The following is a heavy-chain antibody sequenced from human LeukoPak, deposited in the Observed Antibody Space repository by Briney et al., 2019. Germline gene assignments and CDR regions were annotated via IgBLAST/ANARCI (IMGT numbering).Heavy chain of an antibody. CDR1: GGSISSSSYY. D-gene: IGHD5-24*01. CDR2: IYYSGST. CDR3: AKEAVEMATIEPDY. V-gene: IGHV4-39*02. Sequence: SETLSLTCTVSGGSISSSSYYWGWIRQPPGKGLEWIGSIYYSGSTYYNPSLKSRVTISVDTSKNQFSLKLSSVTAADTAVYYCAKEAVEMATIEPDYWGQGTLVTVSS. J-gene: IGHJ4*02.